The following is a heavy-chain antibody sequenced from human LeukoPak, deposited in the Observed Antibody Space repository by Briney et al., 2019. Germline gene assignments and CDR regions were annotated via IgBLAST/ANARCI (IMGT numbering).Heavy chain of an antibody. J-gene: IGHJ3*02. CDR2: ISGSGGST. CDR1: GFTFSSYA. V-gene: IGHV3-23*01. CDR3: AKDPEYYYDSSGYFNDAFDI. D-gene: IGHD3-22*01. Sequence: GGSLRLSCAASGFTFSSYAMSWVRQAPGKGLEWVSAISGSGGSTYYADSVKGRFTISRDNSKNTLYLQMNSLRAEETAVYYCAKDPEYYYDSSGYFNDAFDIWGQGTMVTVSS.